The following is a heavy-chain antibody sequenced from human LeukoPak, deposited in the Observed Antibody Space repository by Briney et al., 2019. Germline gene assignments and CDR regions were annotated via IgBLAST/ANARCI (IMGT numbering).Heavy chain of an antibody. V-gene: IGHV3-21*01. CDR1: GFTISSYS. CDR2: ISSSSSSI. Sequence: GGSLSLSCTASGFTISSYSMNWIRQAPGKGLEWVSYISSSSSSIYYPDSENRRFILSKDNTKKSLYLQMNSLRAEDTAVYYCARAPTRYSSGLYEEYYYMYVWGKGTTVTVSS. CDR3: ARAPTRYSSGLYEEYYYMYV. D-gene: IGHD6-19*01. J-gene: IGHJ6*03.